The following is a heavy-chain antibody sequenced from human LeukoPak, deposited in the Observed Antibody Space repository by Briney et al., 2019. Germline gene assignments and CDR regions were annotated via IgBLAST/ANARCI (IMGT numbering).Heavy chain of an antibody. CDR2: IYYSGST. J-gene: IGHJ4*02. CDR3: ARQVRGVGALATFNDY. CDR1: GGSISRNNYY. D-gene: IGHD1-26*01. V-gene: IGHV4-39*01. Sequence: PSETLSLTCTVSGGSISRNNYYWGWIRQPPGKGLEWIANIYYSGSTYYNPSLKSRVAISVDTSKNQFSLKLSSVTAADAAVYYCARQVRGVGALATFNDYWGQGTLVTVSS.